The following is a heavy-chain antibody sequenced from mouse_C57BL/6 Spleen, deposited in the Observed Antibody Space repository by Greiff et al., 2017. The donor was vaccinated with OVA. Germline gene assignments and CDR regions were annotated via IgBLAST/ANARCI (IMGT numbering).Heavy chain of an antibody. V-gene: IGHV1-69*01. J-gene: IGHJ3*01. CDR1: GYTFTSYW. CDR3: ASSSNSPFAY. D-gene: IGHD2-5*01. Sequence: QVQLQQPGAELVMPGASVKLSCKASGYTFTSYWMHWVKQRPGQGLEWIGEIDPSDSYTNYNQKFKGKSTLTVDKSSSTAYMQLSSLTSEDSAVYYCASSSNSPFAYWGQGTLVTVSA. CDR2: IDPSDSYT.